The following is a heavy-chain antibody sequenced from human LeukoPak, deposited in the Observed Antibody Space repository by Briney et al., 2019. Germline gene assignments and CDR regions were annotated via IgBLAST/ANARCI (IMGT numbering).Heavy chain of an antibody. V-gene: IGHV4-34*01. CDR3: ARDLSTSLGFGELFGRFDP. Sequence: PSETLSLTCAVYGGSFSGYYWSWIRQPPGKGLEWIGEINHSGSTNYNPSLKSRVTISVDTSKNQFSLKLSSVTAADTAVYYCARDLSTSLGFGELFGRFDPWGQGTLVTVSS. D-gene: IGHD3-10*01. CDR1: GGSFSGYY. J-gene: IGHJ5*02. CDR2: INHSGST.